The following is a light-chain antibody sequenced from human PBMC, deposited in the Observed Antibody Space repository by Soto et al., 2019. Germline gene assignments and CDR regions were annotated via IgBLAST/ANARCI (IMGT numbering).Light chain of an antibody. Sequence: DIQMTQSPSTLSGSVGDRVTITCRASQTISSWLAWYQQKPGKAPKLLIYKASTLKSGVPSRFSGSGSGTEFTLTISSLQPDDFATYDCQHYNSYSEAFGQGTTVELK. V-gene: IGKV1-5*03. CDR3: QHYNSYSEA. CDR2: KAS. J-gene: IGKJ1*01. CDR1: QTISSW.